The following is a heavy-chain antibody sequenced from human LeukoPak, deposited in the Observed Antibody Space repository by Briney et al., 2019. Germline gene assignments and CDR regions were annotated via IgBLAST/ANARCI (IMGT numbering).Heavy chain of an antibody. J-gene: IGHJ4*02. Sequence: PGRSLRLSCAASGFTFSGYAMSWGRGGPGGGVWWVSAISGSGGSTYYADSLKGRFTISRDNSKNTLYLHMNSLRAEATAVYYCIQSRDGYNLVHYWGQGTLVTVSS. V-gene: IGHV3-23*01. CDR2: ISGSGGST. D-gene: IGHD5-24*01. CDR3: IQSRDGYNLVHY. CDR1: GFTFSGYA.